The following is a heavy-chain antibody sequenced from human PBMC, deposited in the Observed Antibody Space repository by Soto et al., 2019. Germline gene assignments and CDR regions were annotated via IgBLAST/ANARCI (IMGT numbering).Heavy chain of an antibody. V-gene: IGHV1-2*04. CDR3: AREYYYDSSGYSHYYGMDV. CDR1: GYTFTGYY. D-gene: IGHD3-22*01. J-gene: IGHJ6*02. Sequence: QVQLVQSGAEVKKPGASVKVSCKASGYTFTGYYMHWVRQAPGQGLEWMGWINPNSGGTNYAQKFQGSVTMTRDTSISTAYMELSRLRSDDTAVYYCAREYYYDSSGYSHYYGMDVWGQGTTVTVSS. CDR2: INPNSGGT.